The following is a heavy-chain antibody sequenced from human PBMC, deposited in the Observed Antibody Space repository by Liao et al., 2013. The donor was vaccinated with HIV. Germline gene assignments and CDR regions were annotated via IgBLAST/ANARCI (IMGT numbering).Heavy chain of an antibody. CDR3: ARGYYYDSSPLPFDC. CDR2: VSTSGGA. V-gene: IGHV4-4*07. CDR1: GGSISSYY. Sequence: QVHLQESGPGLVKPSRTLSLTCSVSGGSISSYYWNWVRQPAGKGLEWIGHVSTSGGANSNPSLEARVTISIDTTKNQISLNLNSVTAADTADYYCARGYYYDSSPLPFDCWGQGTLVTVSS. J-gene: IGHJ4*02. D-gene: IGHD3-22*01.